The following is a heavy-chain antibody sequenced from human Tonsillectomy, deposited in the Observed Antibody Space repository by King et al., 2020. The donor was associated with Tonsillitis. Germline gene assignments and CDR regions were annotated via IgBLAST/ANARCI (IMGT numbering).Heavy chain of an antibody. J-gene: IGHJ4*02. CDR2: IRSSGNTI. CDR3: VRAPQQMIVAPTTVNS. D-gene: IGHD3-22*01. V-gene: IGHV3-11*01. Sequence: VQLVESGGALVKPGGSLRLSCAAAGFNFSDYYMTWIRQAPGKGLEWLSYIRSSGNTIYYIESVRGRLTISRAKAKKSLYLQMSSLRAEDTAIYYCVRAPQQMIVAPTTVNSCGQATLVTVSS. CDR1: GFNFSDYY.